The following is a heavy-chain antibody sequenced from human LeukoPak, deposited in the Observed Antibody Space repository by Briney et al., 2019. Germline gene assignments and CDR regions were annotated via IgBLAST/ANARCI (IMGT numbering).Heavy chain of an antibody. V-gene: IGHV4-4*07. Sequence: SETLSLTCTVSGGSISSYYWSWIRQPAGKGLEWIGRIYTSGSTNYNPSLKSRVTMSVDTSKNQFSLKLSSVTAADTAVYYCARDRPPGAIKVCSSTSCYPNYYCYYYMDVWGKGTTVTISS. CDR3: ARDRPPGAIKVCSSTSCYPNYYCYYYMDV. J-gene: IGHJ6*03. D-gene: IGHD2-2*01. CDR2: IYTSGST. CDR1: GGSISSYY.